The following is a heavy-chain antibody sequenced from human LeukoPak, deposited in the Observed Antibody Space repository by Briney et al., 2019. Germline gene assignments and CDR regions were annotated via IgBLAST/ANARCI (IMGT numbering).Heavy chain of an antibody. D-gene: IGHD3-10*01. CDR2: IYYSGST. CDR3: ARRTYYYGSGDWD. CDR1: GGSISSGGYY. Sequence: PSETLSLTCTVSGGSISSGGYYWSWIRQHPGKGPEWIGYIYYSGSTYYNPSLKSRVTISVDTSKNQFSLKLSSVTAADTAVYYCARRTYYYGSGDWDWGQGTLVTVSS. J-gene: IGHJ4*02. V-gene: IGHV4-31*03.